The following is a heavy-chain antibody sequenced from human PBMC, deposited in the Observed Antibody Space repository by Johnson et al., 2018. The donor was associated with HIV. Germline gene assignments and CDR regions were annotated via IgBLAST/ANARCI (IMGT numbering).Heavy chain of an antibody. CDR1: GFIFSSYA. Sequence: QEQLVESGGGVVQPGRSLRLSCAASGFIFSSYAMHWVRQAPGEGLEWVAVISYDGNKTYYADSVRGLSISRDNTKNTLYLQLSSLRSEETAVYYCATDVSSSSWFFAFDIWGQGTMVTVSS. J-gene: IGHJ3*02. V-gene: IGHV3-30*04. CDR2: ISYDGNKT. CDR3: ATDVSSSSWFFAFDI. D-gene: IGHD6-13*01.